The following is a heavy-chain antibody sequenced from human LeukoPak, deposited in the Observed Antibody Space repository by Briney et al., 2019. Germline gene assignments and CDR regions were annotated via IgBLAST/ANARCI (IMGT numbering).Heavy chain of an antibody. CDR2: INPSGGST. J-gene: IGHJ4*02. CDR3: ARDNYPQPDY. CDR1: GYTFTSYY. V-gene: IGHV1-46*01. Sequence: ASVKVSCKASGYTFTSYYMHWVRQAPGQGLEWMGIINPSGGSTSYAQKFQGRVTMTRDTSTSTVYMELRSLRSDDTAVYYCARDNYPQPDYWGQGTLVTVSS. D-gene: IGHD5-24*01.